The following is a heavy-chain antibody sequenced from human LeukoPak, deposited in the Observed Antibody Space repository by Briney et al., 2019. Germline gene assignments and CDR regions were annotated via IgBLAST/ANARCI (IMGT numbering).Heavy chain of an antibody. CDR3: ARDPLYYYDSSGYSAD. V-gene: IGHV3-53*01. J-gene: IGHJ1*01. CDR2: MYTGGTT. Sequence: PGGSLRLSCAASGFTVSSSYMSWVRQAPGKGLEWVSLMYTGGTTYYADSVKGRFTISRDNSKNTLSLQMNSLRAEDTAVYYCARDPLYYYDSSGYSADWGQGTLVTVSS. CDR1: GFTVSSSY. D-gene: IGHD3-22*01.